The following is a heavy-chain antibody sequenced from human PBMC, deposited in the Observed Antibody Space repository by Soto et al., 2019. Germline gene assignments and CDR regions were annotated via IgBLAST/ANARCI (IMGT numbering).Heavy chain of an antibody. V-gene: IGHV3-48*02. CDR1: GVILGSCS. J-gene: IGHJ6*02. Sequence: HPGGSLGLSCVASGVILGSCSMNWVGQGPGKGLEWVSYIDTSSSTIYYADSVKGRFTISRDNAKNSLYLQMNSLRDEDTAVSYCATGCDPGTSYFSGMVCWGQGTKAIVPS. CDR3: ATGCDPGTSYFSGMVC. D-gene: IGHD3-10*01. CDR2: IDTSSSTI.